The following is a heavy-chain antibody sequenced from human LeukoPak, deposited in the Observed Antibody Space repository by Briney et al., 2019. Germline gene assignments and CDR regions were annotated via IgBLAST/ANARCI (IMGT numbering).Heavy chain of an antibody. V-gene: IGHV4-59*08. D-gene: IGHD6-13*01. CDR1: GGSITSYY. CDR3: ARHGVYSSSWYNFDY. J-gene: IGHJ4*02. Sequence: PSETLSLTCTVSGGSITSYYWSWIRQPPGKGLEWIGYIYYSGSTNYNPSLKSRVTISVDTSKNQFSLKLSSVTAADTAVYYCARHGVYSSSWYNFDYWGRGTLVTVSS. CDR2: IYYSGST.